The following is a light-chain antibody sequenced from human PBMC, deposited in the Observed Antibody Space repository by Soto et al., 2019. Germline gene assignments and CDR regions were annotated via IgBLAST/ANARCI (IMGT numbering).Light chain of an antibody. Sequence: EIVLTQSPATLSLSPGERATLSCRASQNIITSLAWYQQKPGQAPRLLIYDASDRATGIPARFSGSGSGTDFTLIISSLEPEDFAFYYCQQGNTWPWTFGQGTKVDIK. V-gene: IGKV3-11*01. J-gene: IGKJ1*01. CDR2: DAS. CDR3: QQGNTWPWT. CDR1: QNIITS.